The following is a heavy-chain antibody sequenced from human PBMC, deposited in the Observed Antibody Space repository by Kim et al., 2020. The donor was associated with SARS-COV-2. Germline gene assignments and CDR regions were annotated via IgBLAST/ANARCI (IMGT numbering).Heavy chain of an antibody. V-gene: IGHV3-74*01. J-gene: IGHJ4*02. CDR3: ARGRGADILTGYVFAY. D-gene: IGHD3-9*01. Sequence: VKGPLTIPRDNPKNTLYMQMNSLRAEDTAVYYCARGRGADILTGYVFAYWGQGTLVTVSS.